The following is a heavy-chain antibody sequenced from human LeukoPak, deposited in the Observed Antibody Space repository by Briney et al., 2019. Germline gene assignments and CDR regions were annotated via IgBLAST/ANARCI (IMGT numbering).Heavy chain of an antibody. CDR3: ARHRGCSGGSCYRYFDY. V-gene: IGHV4-39*01. CDR2: IYYSGST. J-gene: IGHJ4*02. CDR1: GGSISSSNYY. Sequence: PSETLSLTCTVSGGSISSSNYYWGWIRQPPGKGLEWIGRIYYSGSTYYNPSLKNRVTISVDTSKNQFSLKLSSVTAADTAVFYCARHRGCSGGSCYRYFDYWGQGTLVTVSS. D-gene: IGHD2-15*01.